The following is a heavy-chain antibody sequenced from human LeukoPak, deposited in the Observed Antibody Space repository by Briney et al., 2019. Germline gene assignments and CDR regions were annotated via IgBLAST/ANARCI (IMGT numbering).Heavy chain of an antibody. Sequence: ASVKVSCKASGGTFTSYAISWVRQAPGQGLEWMGGIIPVFGTANYAQKFQGRVTITADESTSTAYMELSSLRSEDTAVYYCAYYYGSGSYPKNYYYYGMDVWGKGTTVTVSS. D-gene: IGHD3-10*01. J-gene: IGHJ6*04. CDR1: GGTFTSYA. CDR3: AYYYGSGSYPKNYYYYGMDV. CDR2: IIPVFGTA. V-gene: IGHV1-69*13.